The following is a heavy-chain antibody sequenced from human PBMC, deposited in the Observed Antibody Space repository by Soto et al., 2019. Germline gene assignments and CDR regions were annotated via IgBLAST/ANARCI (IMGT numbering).Heavy chain of an antibody. CDR3: AKDRANPSYYYDY. Sequence: HPGGSLRLSCAASGFTFNNYAMAWVRQAPGQGLERVSAITGSDGSTYLADSVKGRFTISRDNSKNTLYLQINSLRAEDTAIYFCAKDRANPSYYYDYWGQGTQVTVSS. J-gene: IGHJ4*02. V-gene: IGHV3-23*01. CDR1: GFTFNNYA. CDR2: ITGSDGST.